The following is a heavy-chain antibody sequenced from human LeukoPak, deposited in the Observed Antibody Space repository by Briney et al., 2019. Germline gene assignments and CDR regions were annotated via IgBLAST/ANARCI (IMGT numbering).Heavy chain of an antibody. V-gene: IGHV1-46*01. CDR1: GYTFTSYY. CDR3: AREVRDTAMVTRDAFDI. J-gene: IGHJ3*02. CDR2: INPSGGST. D-gene: IGHD5-18*01. Sequence: ASVKVSCKASGYTFTSYYMHWVRQAPGQGLEWMGIINPSGGSTSYAQKFQGRVTMTRDTSTSTVYMELGSLRSEDTAVYYCAREVRDTAMVTRDAFDIWGQGTMVTVSS.